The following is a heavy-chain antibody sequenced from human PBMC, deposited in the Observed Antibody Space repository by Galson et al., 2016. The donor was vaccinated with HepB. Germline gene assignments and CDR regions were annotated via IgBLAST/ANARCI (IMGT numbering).Heavy chain of an antibody. CDR2: IWYDGTSK. J-gene: IGHJ5*01. Sequence: SLRLSCAASGFTFSNFAMHWVRQAPGKGLEWVAVIWYDGTSKYYVDSVKGRFTISRGNSKNTLNLQMNSLRAEDTAVYYCAKVATPNRNYENWFDSWGQGTLVTVSS. V-gene: IGHV3-33*06. CDR3: AKVATPNRNYENWFDS. D-gene: IGHD4-11*01. CDR1: GFTFSNFA.